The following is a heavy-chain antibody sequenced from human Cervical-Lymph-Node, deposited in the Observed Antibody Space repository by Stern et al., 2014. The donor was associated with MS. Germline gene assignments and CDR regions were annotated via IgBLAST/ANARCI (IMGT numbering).Heavy chain of an antibody. Sequence: DQLVESGPRLVKPSQTLSLICSVSGGSINSDGQFWSWIRQSPGKGLEWIGYIHYTGSTYYNPSLKSRVIVSADTSKNQFSLKLSSVTVADTAVYYCVRDGSAYYSGISLQWGQGILVTVSS. J-gene: IGHJ4*02. CDR3: VRDGSAYYSGISLQ. CDR1: GGSINSDGQF. V-gene: IGHV4-31*03. CDR2: IHYTGST. D-gene: IGHD3-22*01.